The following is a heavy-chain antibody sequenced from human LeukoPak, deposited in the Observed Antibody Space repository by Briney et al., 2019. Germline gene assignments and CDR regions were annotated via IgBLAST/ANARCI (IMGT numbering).Heavy chain of an antibody. CDR1: GFTFGNAW. V-gene: IGHV3-15*01. J-gene: IGHJ4*02. D-gene: IGHD6-19*01. Sequence: PGGSLRLSCAASGFTFGNAWMSWVRQAPGKGLEWVGRIKSKTDGGTTDFAAPVKGRFTISRDDSKNTLYLQMTSLKTEDTAVYYCTTEVAGSEASDYWGQGTLVTVSS. CDR3: TTEVAGSEASDY. CDR2: IKSKTDGGTT.